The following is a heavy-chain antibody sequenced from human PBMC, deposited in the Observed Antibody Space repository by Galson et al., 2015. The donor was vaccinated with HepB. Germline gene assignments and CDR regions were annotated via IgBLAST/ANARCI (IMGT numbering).Heavy chain of an antibody. V-gene: IGHV5-51*01. D-gene: IGHD5-18*01. CDR3: ARLTYTAMARDWYFDL. J-gene: IGHJ2*01. CDR1: GYSFTSYW. CDR2: IYPGDSDT. Sequence: QSGAEVTKPGESLKISCKGSGYSFTSYWIGWVRQMPGKGLEWMGIIYPGDSDTRYSPSFQGQVTISADKSISTAYLQWSSLKASDTAMYYCARLTYTAMARDWYFDLWGRGTLVTVSS.